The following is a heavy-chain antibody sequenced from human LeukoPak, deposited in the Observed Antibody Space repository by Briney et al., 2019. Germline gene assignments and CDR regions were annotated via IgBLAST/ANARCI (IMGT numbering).Heavy chain of an antibody. CDR2: IKSKTDGGAT. V-gene: IGHV3-15*01. CDR1: GFTFTNAW. Sequence: PGESLRLSCAASGFTFTNAWMSWVRQAPGKGLEWVGRIKSKTDGGATDYAAPVKGRFTISRDDSRDTLYLQMSSLKAEDTAVYYYTTERGTASWYEYYFDNWGQGILVTVAS. J-gene: IGHJ4*02. CDR3: TTERGTASWYEYYFDN. D-gene: IGHD6-13*01.